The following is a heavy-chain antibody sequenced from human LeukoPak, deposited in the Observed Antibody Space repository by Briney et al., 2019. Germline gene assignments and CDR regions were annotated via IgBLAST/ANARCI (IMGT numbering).Heavy chain of an antibody. D-gene: IGHD4-23*01. Sequence: SVKVSCKTSGGAFSSYDISWLRQAPGQGLEWMGGITPIFGTANYAQKFQGRVTITAVESMSTAYMELSSLRSGDTAVYYCARGWLAETTVVTPYNYWGQGTLVTVSS. CDR1: GGAFSSYD. CDR3: ARGWLAETTVVTPYNY. V-gene: IGHV1-69*13. J-gene: IGHJ4*02. CDR2: ITPIFGTA.